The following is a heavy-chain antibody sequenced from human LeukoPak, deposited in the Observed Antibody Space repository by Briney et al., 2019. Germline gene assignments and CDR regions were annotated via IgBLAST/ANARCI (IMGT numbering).Heavy chain of an antibody. V-gene: IGHV4-34*01. CDR2: INHSGYT. D-gene: IGHD3-22*01. CDR1: GGSFGDFY. CDR3: ARENPSGYYNRPIDY. Sequence: KPSETLSLTCAVSGGSFGDFYWSWIRQPPGKGLEWIGEINHSGYTNYYPSLKSRVTISVDTSKNQFSLRLSSVTAADTAIYYCARENPSGYYNRPIDYWGQGTLVTVSS. J-gene: IGHJ4*02.